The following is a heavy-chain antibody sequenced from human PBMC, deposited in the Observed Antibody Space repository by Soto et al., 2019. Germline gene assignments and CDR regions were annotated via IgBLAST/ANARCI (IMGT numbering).Heavy chain of an antibody. Sequence: QVQPVESGGGVVQPGRSLRLSCEVFGFSLSNYGMHWVRQAPGKGLEWLAVVWYDETNKHYADSVKGRFTISKDISKNALYLEMNDLRAEDTAVYHCVRDSDNKAFDNWGQGTMVTVSS. CDR3: VRDSDNKAFDN. CDR1: GFSLSNYG. V-gene: IGHV3-33*01. CDR2: VWYDETNK. D-gene: IGHD1-1*01. J-gene: IGHJ3*02.